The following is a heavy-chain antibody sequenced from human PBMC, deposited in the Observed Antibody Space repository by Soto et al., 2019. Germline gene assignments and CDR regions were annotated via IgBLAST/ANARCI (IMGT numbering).Heavy chain of an antibody. CDR3: ANHYYGSGSYRGYFDY. V-gene: IGHV3-53*01. Sequence: GGSLRLSCAASGFTVSSNYMSWVRQAPGKGLEWVSVIYSVGSTYYADSVKGRFTISRDNSKNTLYLQMNSLRAEDTAVYYCANHYYGSGSYRGYFDYWGQGTLVTVSS. J-gene: IGHJ4*02. CDR1: GFTVSSNY. CDR2: IYSVGST. D-gene: IGHD3-10*01.